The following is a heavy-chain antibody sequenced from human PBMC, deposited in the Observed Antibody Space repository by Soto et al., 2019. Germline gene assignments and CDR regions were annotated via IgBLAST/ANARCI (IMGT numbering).Heavy chain of an antibody. Sequence: PGGSLRLACAASVFTFSSYAMSWVRQAPGKGLEWVSAISGSGGSTYYADSVKGRFTISRDNSKNTLYLQMNSLRAEDTAVYYCAKVRYYDSSLSYFDYWGQGTLVTVS. D-gene: IGHD3-22*01. J-gene: IGHJ4*02. CDR2: ISGSGGST. CDR1: VFTFSSYA. V-gene: IGHV3-23*01. CDR3: AKVRYYDSSLSYFDY.